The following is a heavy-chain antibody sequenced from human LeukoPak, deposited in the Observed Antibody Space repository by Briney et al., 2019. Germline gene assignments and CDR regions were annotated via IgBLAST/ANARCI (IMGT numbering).Heavy chain of an antibody. CDR2: IRYDGSNK. V-gene: IGHV3-30*02. J-gene: IGHJ4*02. D-gene: IGHD3-22*01. CDR3: AKDPYYYDSSGYCDY. Sequence: GGSLRLSCAASGFTFSSYGMHWVRQAPGKGLEGVAFIRYDGSNKYYADSVKGRFTISRDNSKNTLYLQMNSLRAEDTAVYYCAKDPYYYDSSGYCDYWGQGTLVTVSS. CDR1: GFTFSSYG.